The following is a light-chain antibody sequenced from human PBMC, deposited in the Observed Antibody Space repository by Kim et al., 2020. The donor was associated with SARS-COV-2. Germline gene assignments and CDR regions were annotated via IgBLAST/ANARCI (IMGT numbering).Light chain of an antibody. CDR2: LGS. J-gene: IGKJ2*01. CDR1: QRLLHSNKYNY. V-gene: IGKV2-28*01. CDR3: MQALQTPPYT. Sequence: DIVMTQSPLSLPVTPGEPASISCRSSQRLLHSNKYNYLDWYLQKPGQSPQLLIYLGSNRASGVPDRFSGSGSGTDFTLKISRVEAEDVGFYYCMQALQTPPYTFGRGTRLEI.